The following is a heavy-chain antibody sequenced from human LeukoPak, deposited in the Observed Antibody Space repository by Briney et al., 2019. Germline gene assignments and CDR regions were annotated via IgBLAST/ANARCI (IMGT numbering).Heavy chain of an antibody. V-gene: IGHV3-23*01. Sequence: GGSLRLSCVASGLTFSSDVMSWVRRAPGKGLEWVSTIIGSAVNTYYADSVKGRFTISRDDSKNTVYLQMNSLRAEDTAVYSCAKYTSGTSYRGLDQWGQGTLVTVSS. D-gene: IGHD3-10*01. J-gene: IGHJ4*02. CDR1: GLTFSSDV. CDR2: IIGSAVNT. CDR3: AKYTSGTSYRGLDQ.